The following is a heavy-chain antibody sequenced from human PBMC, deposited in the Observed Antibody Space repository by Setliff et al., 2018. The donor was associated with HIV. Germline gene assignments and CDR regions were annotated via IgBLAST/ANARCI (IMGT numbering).Heavy chain of an antibody. CDR2: VYSTGST. V-gene: IGHV4-59*08. D-gene: IGHD3-22*01. CDR3: ARFAYYSDSGGYYHH. Sequence: SETLSLTCTVSGGSISSHYWSWIRQPPGKGLEWIGYVYSTGSTNYNPSLKSRVTISVDTSRNQFSLKLSTVTAADTAVYYCARFAYYSDSGGYYHHWGQGALVTVSS. J-gene: IGHJ4*02. CDR1: GGSISSHY.